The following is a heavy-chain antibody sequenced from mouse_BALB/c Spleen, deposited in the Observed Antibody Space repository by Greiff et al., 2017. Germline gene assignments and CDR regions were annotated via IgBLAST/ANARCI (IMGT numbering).Heavy chain of an antibody. CDR2: IWAGGST. Sequence: VQGVESGPGLVAPSQSLSITCTVSGFSLTSYGVHWVRQPPGKGLEWLGVIWAGGSTNYNSALMSRLSISKDNSKSQVFLKMNSLQTDDTAMYYCARDTITTATGFAYWGQGTLVTVSA. D-gene: IGHD1-2*01. J-gene: IGHJ3*01. V-gene: IGHV2-9*02. CDR1: GFSLTSYG. CDR3: ARDTITTATGFAY.